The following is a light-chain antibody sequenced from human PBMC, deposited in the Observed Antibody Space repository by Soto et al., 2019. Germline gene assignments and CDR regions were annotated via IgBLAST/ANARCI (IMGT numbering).Light chain of an antibody. V-gene: IGKV3-15*01. CDR2: GAS. CDR3: QQYNNWPWT. CDR1: QSVSSN. J-gene: IGKJ1*01. Sequence: EFVLTQSPATLSVSPGERATLYCRASQSVSSNLAWYQQKPGQAPRLLIYGASTRATGIPARFSGSGSGTEFTLTISSLQSEDFAVYYCQQYNNWPWTCGQGTKGDI.